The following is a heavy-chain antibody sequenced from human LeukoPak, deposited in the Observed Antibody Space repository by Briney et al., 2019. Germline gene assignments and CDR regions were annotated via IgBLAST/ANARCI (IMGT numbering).Heavy chain of an antibody. V-gene: IGHV3-15*01. Sequence: PGGSLRLSCAASGFTFSNAWMSWVRQAPGKGLEWVGRIKSKTDGGTTDYAAPVKGRFTISRDDSKNTLYLQMNSLKTEDTAVYYCTTDNMVRGVIISWGQGTLVTVSS. J-gene: IGHJ5*02. CDR1: GFTFSNAW. CDR3: TTDNMVRGVIIS. D-gene: IGHD3-10*01. CDR2: IKSKTDGGTT.